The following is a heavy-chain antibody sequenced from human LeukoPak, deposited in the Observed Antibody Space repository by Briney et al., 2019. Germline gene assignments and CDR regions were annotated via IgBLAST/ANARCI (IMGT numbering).Heavy chain of an antibody. Sequence: KTSETLSLTCTVSGGSISSYYWSWIRQPPGQGLEWIGYIYYSGSTDFNPSLESRVTISVDTSKNQFSLNLTSVTAADTAVYYCARAPYSTSLYYYGMDVWGQGTTVIVSS. CDR1: GGSISSYY. V-gene: IGHV4-59*01. CDR3: ARAPYSTSLYYYGMDV. CDR2: IYYSGST. J-gene: IGHJ6*02. D-gene: IGHD2-2*01.